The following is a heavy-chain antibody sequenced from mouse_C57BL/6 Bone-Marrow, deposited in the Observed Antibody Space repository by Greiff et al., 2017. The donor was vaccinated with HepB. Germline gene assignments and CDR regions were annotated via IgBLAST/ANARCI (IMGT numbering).Heavy chain of an antibody. D-gene: IGHD2-5*01. V-gene: IGHV1-82*01. CDR3: ARGEGYYRNRFAY. Sequence: VQLQQSGPELVKPGASVKISCKASGYAFSSSWMNWVKQRPGKGLEWIGRIYPGDGDTNYNGKLKGKATLTADKSSSTAYMQLSSLTSEDSAVYFCARGEGYYRNRFAYWGQGTLVTVSA. J-gene: IGHJ3*01. CDR1: GYAFSSSW. CDR2: IYPGDGDT.